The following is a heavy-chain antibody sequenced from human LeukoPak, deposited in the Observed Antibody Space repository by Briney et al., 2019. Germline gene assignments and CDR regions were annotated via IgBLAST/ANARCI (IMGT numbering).Heavy chain of an antibody. V-gene: IGHV4-59*01. CDR1: GASISSYY. D-gene: IGHD2-2*01. CDR3: ARLIVPATVLDY. CDR2: IYYSGSNSGST. J-gene: IGHJ4*02. Sequence: SETLSLTCTVSGASISSYYWSWIRQPPGKGLEWIGYIYYSGSNSGSTNYNSSLKSRVTISVDTSKNQFSLMLSSVTAADTAVYYCARLIVPATVLDYWGQGTLVTVSS.